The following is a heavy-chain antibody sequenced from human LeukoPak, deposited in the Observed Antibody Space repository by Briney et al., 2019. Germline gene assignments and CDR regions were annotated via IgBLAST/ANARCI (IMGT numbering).Heavy chain of an antibody. J-gene: IGHJ4*02. CDR1: GFRFSGYS. V-gene: IGHV3-21*01. CDR2: ISSTSSYI. D-gene: IGHD6-13*01. CDR3: ARDGRSTWYEDS. Sequence: GGSLRLSCAASGFRFSGYSMNWVRQAPGKGLEWVSSISSTSSYIYYADSVKGRFTISRDNAKNSLFLQMNNLRAEDAAVYFCARDGRSTWYEDSWGQGTLVTVSS.